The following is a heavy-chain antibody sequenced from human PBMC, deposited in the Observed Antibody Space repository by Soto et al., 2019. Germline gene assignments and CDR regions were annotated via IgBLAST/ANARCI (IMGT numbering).Heavy chain of an antibody. CDR1: GFTFSSYW. J-gene: IGHJ4*02. Sequence: VQLVESGGGLVQPGGSLRLSCAASGFTFSSYWMPWVRQAPGKGLGWVSRINSDGSSTSYADSVKGRFTISRDNAKNTLYLQMNSLRAEDTAVYYCVRTSLVVAAATREDYWGQGTLVTVSS. CDR3: VRTSLVVAAATREDY. D-gene: IGHD2-15*01. V-gene: IGHV3-74*01. CDR2: INSDGSST.